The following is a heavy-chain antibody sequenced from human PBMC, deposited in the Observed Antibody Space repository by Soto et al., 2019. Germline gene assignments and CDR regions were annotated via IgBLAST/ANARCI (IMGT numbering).Heavy chain of an antibody. CDR2: IIPIFGTA. CDR1: GGTFSSYA. J-gene: IGHJ4*02. Sequence: SVKVSCKASGGTFSSYAISWVRHAPGQGLEWMGGIIPIFGTANYAQKFQGRVTITADESTSTAYMELSSLRSEDTAVYYCARASSGLLLGDTAFFPVRWWGQGTLVTVSS. CDR3: ARASSGLLLGDTAFFPVRW. D-gene: IGHD1-26*01. V-gene: IGHV1-69*13.